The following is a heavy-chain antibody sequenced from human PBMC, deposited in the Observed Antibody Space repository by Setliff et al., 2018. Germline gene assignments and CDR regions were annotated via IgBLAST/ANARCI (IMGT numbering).Heavy chain of an antibody. CDR1: GGSFSGYF. Sequence: SETLSLTCAVYGGSFSGYFWSWIRQAPGRGLGWIGEINDRGSTHYNPSLKSRVTISIDTSNNSFSLNLFSVTAADTAVYYCAGRDYSGGDSWGHGTLVTVSS. J-gene: IGHJ5*01. CDR3: AGRDYSGGDS. V-gene: IGHV4-34*01. CDR2: INDRGST. D-gene: IGHD4-4*01.